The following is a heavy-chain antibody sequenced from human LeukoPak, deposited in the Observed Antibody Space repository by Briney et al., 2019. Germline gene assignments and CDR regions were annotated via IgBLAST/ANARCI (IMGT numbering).Heavy chain of an antibody. J-gene: IGHJ3*02. D-gene: IGHD1-26*01. CDR2: IIPLFGTT. Sequence: ASVTVSCRASGGTFSSYAISWVRQAPGQGLEWMGGIIPLFGTTNYAQTFQGRVTITADESTSTAYMELSSLRSEDTAVYYCGCGACGSYHLHDAFDIWGQGTMVAVSS. CDR1: GGTFSSYA. CDR3: GCGACGSYHLHDAFDI. V-gene: IGHV1-69*13.